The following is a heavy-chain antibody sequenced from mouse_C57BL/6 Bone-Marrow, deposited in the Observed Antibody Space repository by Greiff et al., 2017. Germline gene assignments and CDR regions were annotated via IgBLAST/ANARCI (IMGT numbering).Heavy chain of an antibody. J-gene: IGHJ4*01. Sequence: EVMLVESGGGLVQPGGSLKLSCAASGFTFSDYSMYWVRQTPEKRLAWVAYISHGGGSTYYPDTVQGRFTFSRDNANNTLYLQMSRLKSEDTALYYGASESYYDDGGQGTSVTVSS. D-gene: IGHD2-4*01. CDR3: ASESYYDD. V-gene: IGHV5-12*01. CDR2: ISHGGGST. CDR1: GFTFSDYS.